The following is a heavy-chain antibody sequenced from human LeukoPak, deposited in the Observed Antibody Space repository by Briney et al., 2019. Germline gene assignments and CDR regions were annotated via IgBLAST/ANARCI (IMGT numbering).Heavy chain of an antibody. CDR3: ARNADYDILTGYSATHYYYYYMDV. Sequence: GGSLRLSCAASRFSFSSYSMNWVRQAPGKGLEWVSYISSGSPIIYYADSVKGRFTISRDNAKNSLYLQMNSLRAEDTALYYCARNADYDILTGYSATHYYYYYMDVWGKGTTVTVSS. CDR2: ISSGSPII. V-gene: IGHV3-48*01. D-gene: IGHD3-9*01. CDR1: RFSFSSYS. J-gene: IGHJ6*03.